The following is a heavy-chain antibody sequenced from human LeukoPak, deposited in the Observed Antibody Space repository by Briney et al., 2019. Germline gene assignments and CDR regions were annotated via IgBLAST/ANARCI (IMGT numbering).Heavy chain of an antibody. Sequence: PGGSLRLSCAASGFTFSSYEMNWVRQAPGKGLEWVSYISSSGSTIYYADSVKGRFTISRDNAKNSLYLQMNSLRAEDTGVYYCARAPPEYYYDSSGQQVAFDIWGPGTMVTVSS. CDR2: ISSSGSTI. D-gene: IGHD3-22*01. V-gene: IGHV3-48*03. J-gene: IGHJ3*02. CDR3: ARAPPEYYYDSSGQQVAFDI. CDR1: GFTFSSYE.